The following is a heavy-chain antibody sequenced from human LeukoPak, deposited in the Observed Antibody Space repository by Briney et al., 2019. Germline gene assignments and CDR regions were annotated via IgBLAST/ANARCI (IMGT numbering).Heavy chain of an antibody. V-gene: IGHV4-61*02. CDR3: ARSFGRGFNY. Sequence: PSETLSLTCTVSGGSVSSGNYHWSWIRQPAGKGLEWIGRIYTSGSTNYNPSLWSRVTISEDTSKNQFSLRMTSVTAADTAVYYCARSFGRGFNYWGQGTQVIVSS. J-gene: IGHJ4*02. CDR1: GGSVSSGNYH. CDR2: IYTSGST. D-gene: IGHD3-10*01.